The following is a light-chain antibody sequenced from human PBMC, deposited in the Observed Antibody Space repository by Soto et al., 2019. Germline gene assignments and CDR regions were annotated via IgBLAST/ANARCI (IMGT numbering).Light chain of an antibody. Sequence: VVTQSPSVSGAPRQSVNISCSGNNSNIGSNAVHWYQQLPGKAPKLLMYYNDMLPSGVSDRFSGSKSGTSASLAISGLQSEDEGDYYCATWDDRLTAWVFGGGTKLT. CDR3: ATWDDRLTAWV. CDR2: YND. V-gene: IGLV1-36*01. J-gene: IGLJ3*02. CDR1: NSNIGSNA.